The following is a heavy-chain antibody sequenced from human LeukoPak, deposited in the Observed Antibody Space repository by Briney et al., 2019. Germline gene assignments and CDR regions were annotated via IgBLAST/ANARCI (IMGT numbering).Heavy chain of an antibody. J-gene: IGHJ6*02. CDR2: ISSSSNYI. D-gene: IGHD2-15*01. CDR3: ARDPTPRYCSGGSCYTHYGMDV. Sequence: GGSLRLSCAASGFTFSSYTMNWVRQAPGKELEWVSSISSSSNYIYYADSVKGRLTISRDNAKNSLYLQMNSLRAEDTAVYYCARDPTPRYCSGGSCYTHYGMDVWGQGTTVTVSS. V-gene: IGHV3-21*01. CDR1: GFTFSSYT.